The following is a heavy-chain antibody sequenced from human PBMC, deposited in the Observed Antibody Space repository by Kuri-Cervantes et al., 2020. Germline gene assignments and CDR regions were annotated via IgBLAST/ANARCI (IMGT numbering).Heavy chain of an antibody. D-gene: IGHD3-10*01. Sequence: GESLKISCAASGFTFSDAWMSWVRQAPGKGLEWVGRIKSKTDGGTTDYAAPVKGRFTISRDDSNNMLHLQMDSLKTEDTAVYYCTTGVKDLWFGDYYYYYGMDVWGQGTTVTVSS. CDR1: GFTFSDAW. V-gene: IGHV3-15*01. CDR3: TTGVKDLWFGDYYYYYGMDV. J-gene: IGHJ6*02. CDR2: IKSKTDGGTT.